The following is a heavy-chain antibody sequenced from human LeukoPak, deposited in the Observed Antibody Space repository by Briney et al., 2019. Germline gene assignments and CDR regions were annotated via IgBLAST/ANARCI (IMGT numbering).Heavy chain of an antibody. J-gene: IGHJ3*02. CDR3: AKDVVVIPVAGDAFDI. Sequence: GGSLRLSCAASGFAFSASYMNWVRQAPGKGLEWVANIKQDGSEKSYVDSVKGRFTISRDNSKNTLYLQMNSLRAEDTAVYYCAKDVVVIPVAGDAFDIWGQGTMVTVSS. D-gene: IGHD2-2*01. CDR1: GFAFSASY. CDR2: IKQDGSEK. V-gene: IGHV3-7*03.